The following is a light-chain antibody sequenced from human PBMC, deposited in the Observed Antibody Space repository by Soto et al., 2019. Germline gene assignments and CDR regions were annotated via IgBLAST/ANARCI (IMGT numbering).Light chain of an antibody. Sequence: EIVLTQSPGPLSLSPGERATLSCRASQSVSSSYLAWYQQQPGQAARLLIYGASSRDTGIPDRFSGSGSGTDFTLTISTLKPEDFALYYCPQYGSSVVTFGQGTKLEIK. CDR2: GAS. J-gene: IGKJ2*01. CDR1: QSVSSSY. V-gene: IGKV3-20*01. CDR3: PQYGSSVVT.